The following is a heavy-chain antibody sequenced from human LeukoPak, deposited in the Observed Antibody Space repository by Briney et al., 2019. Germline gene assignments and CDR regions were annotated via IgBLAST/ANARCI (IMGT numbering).Heavy chain of an antibody. CDR2: ISSSSSSYI. J-gene: IGHJ6*03. V-gene: IGHV3-21*01. Sequence: PGGSLRLSCAASGFTFSSYSMNWVRQAPGKGLEWVSSISSSSSSYIYYADSVKGRFTISRDNAKNSLYLQMNSLRAEDTAVYYCARNFYYYYYMDVWGKGTTVTVSS. CDR1: GFTFSSYS. CDR3: ARNFYYYYYMDV.